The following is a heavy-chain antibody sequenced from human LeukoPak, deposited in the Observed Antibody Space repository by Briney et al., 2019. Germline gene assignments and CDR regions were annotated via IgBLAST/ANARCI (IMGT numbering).Heavy chain of an antibody. V-gene: IGHV1-24*01. J-gene: IGHJ4*02. CDR3: AMGLMGATSMAYYFDY. CDR1: RYILSELS. Sequence: GASVKVSCKVSRYILSELSIHWVRQAPGKGLEWMGGFDPAAGEAVYTQRFQGRVTLTEDTSTDTAYMELNNLRSEDSAVYFCAMGLMGATSMAYYFDYWGQGTLVTVSS. CDR2: FDPAAGEA. D-gene: IGHD1-26*01.